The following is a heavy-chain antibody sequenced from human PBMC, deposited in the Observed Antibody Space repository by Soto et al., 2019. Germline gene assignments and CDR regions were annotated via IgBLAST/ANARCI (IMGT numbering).Heavy chain of an antibody. CDR1: GGSFSGYY. J-gene: IGHJ6*02. D-gene: IGHD2-2*01. Sequence: SETLSLTCAVYGGSFSGYYWSWVRQPPGKGLEWIGEINHSGSTNYNPSLKSRVTISVDTSKNQFSLKLSSVTAADTAVYYCARAFYVVVPAASPPGNYYYYYGMDVWGQGTTVTVSS. V-gene: IGHV4-34*01. CDR2: INHSGST. CDR3: ARAFYVVVPAASPPGNYYYYYGMDV.